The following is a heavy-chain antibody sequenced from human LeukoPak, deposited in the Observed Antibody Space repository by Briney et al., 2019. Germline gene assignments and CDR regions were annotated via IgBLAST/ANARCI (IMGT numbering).Heavy chain of an antibody. D-gene: IGHD3-22*01. CDR2: INPSGGST. Sequence: GASVKVSCKASGYTFTSYYMHWVRQAPGQGLEWMGIINPSGGSTSYAQKFQGRVTMTRDTSTSTVYMELSSLRSEDTAVYYCARVENVGNHYYHSTFDYWGQGTLVTVSS. V-gene: IGHV1-46*01. J-gene: IGHJ4*02. CDR3: ARVENVGNHYYHSTFDY. CDR1: GYTFTSYY.